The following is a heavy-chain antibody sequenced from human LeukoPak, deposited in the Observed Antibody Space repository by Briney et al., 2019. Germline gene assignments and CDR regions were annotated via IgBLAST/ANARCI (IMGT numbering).Heavy chain of an antibody. Sequence: PGGSLRLSCAASGFTFSSYAMSWVRQAPGKGLEWVSSISNSGGRTFYTDSVKGRFTISRDNAQNSLYLQMTRLRVEDTAIYYCATSRWRSRGWFHLYWGRGTLVTVSS. CDR2: ISNSGGRT. V-gene: IGHV3-23*01. CDR1: GFTFSSYA. J-gene: IGHJ4*02. CDR3: ATSRWRSRGWFHLY. D-gene: IGHD6-19*01.